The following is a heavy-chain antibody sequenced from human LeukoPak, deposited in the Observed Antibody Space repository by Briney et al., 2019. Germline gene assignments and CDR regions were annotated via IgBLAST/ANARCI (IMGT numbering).Heavy chain of an antibody. CDR3: ASTTYYYDSSGYYFLDY. CDR2: IYTSGST. Sequence: PSETLSLTCTVSGDSISSYYWSWIRQPAGKGLELIGRIYTSGSTNYNPSLKNRVTMSVDTSKNQFSLKLSSVTAADTAVYYCASTTYYYDSSGYYFLDYWGQGTLVTVSS. J-gene: IGHJ4*02. D-gene: IGHD3-22*01. CDR1: GDSISSYY. V-gene: IGHV4-4*07.